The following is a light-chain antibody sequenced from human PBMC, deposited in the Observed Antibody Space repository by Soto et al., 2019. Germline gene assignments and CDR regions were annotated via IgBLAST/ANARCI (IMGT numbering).Light chain of an antibody. CDR1: QSISSY. CDR2: AAS. CDR3: QQSYSTLTWT. J-gene: IGKJ1*01. Sequence: DIQMTQSPSSLSASVGDRVTITCRASQSISSYVNWYQQKPGKAPKLLIYAASSLQSGVPPRFSGSGSGTDFTLTISSLQPEDFATYYCQQSYSTLTWTFGQGTKVEIK. V-gene: IGKV1-39*01.